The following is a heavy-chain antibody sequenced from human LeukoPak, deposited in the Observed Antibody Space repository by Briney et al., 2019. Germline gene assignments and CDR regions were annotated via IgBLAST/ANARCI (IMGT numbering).Heavy chain of an antibody. D-gene: IGHD6-13*01. J-gene: IGHJ4*02. Sequence: KPSETLSLTCSVSGGSMSGFYWSWIRQPAGKGLEYIGRIYSSGNSNYNPSLKSRVTMSLDTSNNQFALNLSSVTAADTAVYYCVREATRFGYSSSCCSPIDYWGQGTLVTVSS. CDR2: IYSSGNS. CDR1: GGSMSGFY. V-gene: IGHV4-4*07. CDR3: VREATRFGYSSSCCSPIDY.